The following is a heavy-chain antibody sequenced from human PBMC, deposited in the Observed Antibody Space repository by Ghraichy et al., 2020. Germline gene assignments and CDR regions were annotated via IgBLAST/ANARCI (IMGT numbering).Heavy chain of an antibody. CDR1: GFTFSDHY. V-gene: IGHV3-72*01. D-gene: IGHD4-17*01. CDR2: TRNKAKKYTT. Sequence: GGSLRLSCAASGFTFSDHYMDWVRQAPGKGLEWVGRTRNKAKKYTTEYAASVKGRFTISRDDSKNSLYLQMNSLKTEDTAVYYCARSGTVTTNNYYYGMDVWGKGTTVTVSS. J-gene: IGHJ6*04. CDR3: ARSGTVTTNNYYYGMDV.